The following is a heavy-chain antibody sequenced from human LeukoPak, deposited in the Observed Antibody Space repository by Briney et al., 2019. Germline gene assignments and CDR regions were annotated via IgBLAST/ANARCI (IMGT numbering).Heavy chain of an antibody. CDR1: GGTFSSYT. J-gene: IGHJ4*02. Sequence: SVKVSCKASGGTFSSYTISWVRQAPGQGLEWMGRIIPILGIANCEQKFQGRVTITADESTSTAYMQVSSLRSEDTAVYYCARVEGYGSGDYFDYWGQGTLVTVSS. CDR3: ARVEGYGSGDYFDY. D-gene: IGHD3-10*01. V-gene: IGHV1-69*02. CDR2: IIPILGIA.